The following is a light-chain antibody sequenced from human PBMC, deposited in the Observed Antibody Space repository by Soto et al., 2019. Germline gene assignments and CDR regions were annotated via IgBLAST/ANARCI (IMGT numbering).Light chain of an antibody. CDR2: DVS. J-gene: IGLJ3*02. V-gene: IGLV2-14*01. Sequence: QSALTQPASVSGSPGQSITISCTGTTSDVGGHNRVYWYQQHPGKAPKLMIFDVSNRPSGVSNRFSGSKSGNTASLTISGLQAEDEADYYCSSYASSGSLVLFGGGTKLTVL. CDR3: SSYASSGSLVL. CDR1: TSDVGGHNR.